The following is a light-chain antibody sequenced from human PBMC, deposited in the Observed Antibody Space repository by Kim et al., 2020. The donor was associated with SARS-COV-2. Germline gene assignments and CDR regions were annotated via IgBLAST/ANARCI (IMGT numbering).Light chain of an antibody. Sequence: SASIGDRVTITCRASQYIGTWLALYQQKPVKAPKLLISKTSILESGVRSRFSGSESGAEFTLTISSLQPDDLAIYYCQQYYGDSPTFGQGTKLEI. J-gene: IGKJ2*01. CDR2: KTS. CDR1: QYIGTW. V-gene: IGKV1-5*03. CDR3: QQYYGDSPT.